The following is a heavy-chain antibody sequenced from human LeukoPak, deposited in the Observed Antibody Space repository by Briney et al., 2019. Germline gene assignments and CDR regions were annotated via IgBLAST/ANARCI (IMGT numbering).Heavy chain of an antibody. V-gene: IGHV4-31*03. D-gene: IGHD3-10*01. CDR3: ARQNSFDGSGSYFDY. CDR1: VGSVSVGGYC. J-gene: IGHJ4*02. Sequence: AQTLSLTSTLPVGSVSVGGYCWNRIRQHPGEGLEWIGCIYYSGNTYFNPSLKSRLSSSVDTSKSPFSLKLTSVTAADTAVYYCARQNSFDGSGSYFDYWGQR. CDR2: IYYSGNT.